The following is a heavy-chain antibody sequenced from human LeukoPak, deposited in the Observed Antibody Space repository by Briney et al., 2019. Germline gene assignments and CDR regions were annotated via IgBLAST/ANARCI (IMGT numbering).Heavy chain of an antibody. CDR1: GGSFSGYY. CDR2: INHSGST. Sequence: SETLSLTCAVYGGSFSGYYWSWVRQPPGKGLEWIGEINHSGSTKYNPSLKSRVSISVDTSKNQFSLKLSSVTAADTAVYYCARGLDSPYYFDYWGQGTLVTVSS. V-gene: IGHV4-34*01. CDR3: ARGLDSPYYFDY. D-gene: IGHD3-3*02. J-gene: IGHJ4*02.